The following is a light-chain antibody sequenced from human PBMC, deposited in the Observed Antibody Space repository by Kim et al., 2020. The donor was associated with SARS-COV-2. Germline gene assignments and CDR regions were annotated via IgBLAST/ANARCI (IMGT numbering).Light chain of an antibody. V-gene: IGLV3-1*01. CDR1: KLGNKY. CDR3: QAWDSSTDGV. Sequence: YELTQPPSVSVSPGQTASITCSGDKLGNKYASWYQQKPGQSPVLVIYQDTKRPSGIPERFSGSNSGNTATLTISGTQAMDEADYYCQAWDSSTDGVFGTGTKVTVL. CDR2: QDT. J-gene: IGLJ1*01.